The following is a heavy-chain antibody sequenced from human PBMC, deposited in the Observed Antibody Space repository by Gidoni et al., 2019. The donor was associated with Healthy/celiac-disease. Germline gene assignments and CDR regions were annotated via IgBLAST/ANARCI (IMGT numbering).Heavy chain of an antibody. Sequence: EVQLVASGGGLVKPGGSLSLSCAASGFTFSNAWMSWVRQAPGKGLEWVGRIKSKTDGGTTDYAAPVKGRFTISRDDSENTLYLQMNSLKTEDTAVYYCTTEGTAVGLDYWGQGTLVTVSS. CDR2: IKSKTDGGTT. CDR3: TTEGTAVGLDY. D-gene: IGHD6-13*01. CDR1: GFTFSNAW. J-gene: IGHJ4*02. V-gene: IGHV3-15*01.